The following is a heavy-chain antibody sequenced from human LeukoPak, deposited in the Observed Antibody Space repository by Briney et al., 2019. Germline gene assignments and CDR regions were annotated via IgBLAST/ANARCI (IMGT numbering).Heavy chain of an antibody. CDR2: INPNSGGT. Sequence: ASVKVSCKASGYTFTGYYMHWVRRAPGQGLEWMGWINPNSGGTNYAQKFQGRVTMTRDTSISTAYMELSRLRSDDTAVYYCARAINPGVATVDYWGQGTLVTVSS. J-gene: IGHJ4*02. CDR1: GYTFTGYY. V-gene: IGHV1-2*02. D-gene: IGHD5-12*01. CDR3: ARAINPGVATVDY.